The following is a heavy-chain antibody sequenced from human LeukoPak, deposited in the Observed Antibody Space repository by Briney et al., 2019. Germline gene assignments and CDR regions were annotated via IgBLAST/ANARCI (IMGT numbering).Heavy chain of an antibody. J-gene: IGHJ4*02. CDR1: GFTFSNAW. CDR3: TTALRYCSSTGCYTIDY. Sequence: GGSLRLSCAASGFTFSNAWMSWVRQAPGKGLEWVGRIKSKTDGGTTDYAAPVKGRFTISRDDSKNTLYLQMNSLKTEDTAVYYCTTALRYCSSTGCYTIDYWGQGTLVTVSS. D-gene: IGHD2-2*02. V-gene: IGHV3-15*01. CDR2: IKSKTDGGTT.